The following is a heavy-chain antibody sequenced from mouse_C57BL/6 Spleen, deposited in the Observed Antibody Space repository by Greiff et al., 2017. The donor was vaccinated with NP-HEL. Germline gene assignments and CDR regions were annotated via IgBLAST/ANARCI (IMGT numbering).Heavy chain of an antibody. CDR2: FDPPNGNT. CDR3: ARMARK. J-gene: IGHJ2*01. Sequence: QLKRLGADLVRSGATANLSSPALGLTIKATYIHCWNQWPDQGLEWIGRFDPPNGNTKYDPKFQGKATITADTSSNTADLQLSSLTSEDTAVYYCARMARKWGQGTTLTVSS. V-gene: IGHV14-3*02. CDR1: GLTIKATY.